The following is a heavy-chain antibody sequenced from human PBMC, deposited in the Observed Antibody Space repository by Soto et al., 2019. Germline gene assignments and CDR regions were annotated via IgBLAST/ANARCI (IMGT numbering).Heavy chain of an antibody. D-gene: IGHD3-10*01. CDR3: ARHSYGGMDV. Sequence: GGSLRLSCAASGFTFTRYSMNWVRQAPGKGLEWVSSISSTTNYIYYADSMKGRFTVSRDNAKNSVYLEMNSLSAEDTAVYYCARHSYGGMDVWGQGTTVTVSS. J-gene: IGHJ6*02. CDR2: ISSTTNYI. CDR1: GFTFTRYS. V-gene: IGHV3-21*01.